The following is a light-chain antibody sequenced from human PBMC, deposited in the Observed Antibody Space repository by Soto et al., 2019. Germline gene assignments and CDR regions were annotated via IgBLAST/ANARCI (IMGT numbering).Light chain of an antibody. CDR3: QQYNNWPIT. CDR1: QNILTN. Sequence: EIVMTQPPGTLSVSPGERATLSCRASQNILTNLAWYQQRPGQSPRLVIYGASTRATDIPARFSGSGSGTEFTLTISSLQSEDFVVYYCQQYNNWPITFGQGTRLEIK. CDR2: GAS. V-gene: IGKV3-15*01. J-gene: IGKJ5*01.